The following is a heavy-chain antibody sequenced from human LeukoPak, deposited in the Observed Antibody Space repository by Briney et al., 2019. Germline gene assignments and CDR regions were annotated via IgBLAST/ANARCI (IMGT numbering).Heavy chain of an antibody. V-gene: IGHV3-48*02. CDR1: GLTLSGFS. D-gene: IGHD5-18*01. Sequence: PGGSLRLSCAASGLTLSGFSVNWVRQAPGKGLEWISYSSGSNTIYYADSVKGRFTIPRDNAKNSLFLQMNSLRDEDTAVYYCVRTGGYSYGPFEYWGQGTLVTVSS. CDR3: VRTGGYSYGPFEY. J-gene: IGHJ4*02. CDR2: SSGSNTI.